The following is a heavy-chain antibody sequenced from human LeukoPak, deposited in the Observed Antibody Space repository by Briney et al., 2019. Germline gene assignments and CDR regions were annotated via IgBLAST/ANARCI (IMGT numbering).Heavy chain of an antibody. J-gene: IGHJ4*02. V-gene: IGHV1-18*01. CDR1: GYTFTSTG. CDR2: ISAYNGNT. D-gene: IGHD6-13*01. Sequence: ASVKVSCKASGYTFTSTGISWVPQAPGQGVGWMGWISAYNGNTNYAEKLQGRVTMTTDTSTRTAYMELRSLRSDDAAVYCCARVKYSSSWGDYWGQGTLVTVSS. CDR3: ARVKYSSSWGDY.